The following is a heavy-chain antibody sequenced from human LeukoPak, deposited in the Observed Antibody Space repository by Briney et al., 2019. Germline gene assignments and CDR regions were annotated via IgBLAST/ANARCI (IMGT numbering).Heavy chain of an antibody. Sequence: GGSLTLSCAASGFTFNNYAMSWVRQAPGKGLEWVSAISGSDAGTYYTDSLKGRVTISRDNSKNTLYLQMNSLRAEDAAVYYCAKAPLGRCTGVICYYFDYWGQGTLVTVAS. CDR3: AKAPLGRCTGVICYYFDY. CDR1: GFTFNNYA. V-gene: IGHV3-23*01. J-gene: IGHJ4*02. CDR2: ISGSDAGT. D-gene: IGHD2-15*01.